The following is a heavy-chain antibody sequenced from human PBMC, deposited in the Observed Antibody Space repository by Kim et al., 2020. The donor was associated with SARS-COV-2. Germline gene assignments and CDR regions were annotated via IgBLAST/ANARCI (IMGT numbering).Heavy chain of an antibody. CDR1: GGSFSGYY. CDR2: INHSGST. D-gene: IGHD3-16*02. Sequence: SETLSLTWSVYGGSFSGYYWSWIRQPPGKGLEWIGEINHSGSTNYNPSLKSRVTISVDTSKNQFSLKLSSVTAADTAVYYCARGVPGFDDYIWGSYRYTGWSYFDYWGQGTLVTVSS. V-gene: IGHV4-34*01. CDR3: ARGVPGFDDYIWGSYRYTGWSYFDY. J-gene: IGHJ4*02.